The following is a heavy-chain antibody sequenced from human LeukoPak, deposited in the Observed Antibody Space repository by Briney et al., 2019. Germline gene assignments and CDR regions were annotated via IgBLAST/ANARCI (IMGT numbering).Heavy chain of an antibody. D-gene: IGHD3-22*01. CDR2: INHSGST. CDR3: ATYYYDSSGYYSFDY. CDR1: GGSFSGYY. J-gene: IGHJ4*02. V-gene: IGHV4-34*01. Sequence: PSETLSLTCAVYGGSFSGYYWSWIRQPPGKGLEWIGEINHSGSTNYNPSLKSRVTISVDTSKNQFSLKLSSVTAADTAVYYCATYYYDSSGYYSFDYWGQGTLVTVSS.